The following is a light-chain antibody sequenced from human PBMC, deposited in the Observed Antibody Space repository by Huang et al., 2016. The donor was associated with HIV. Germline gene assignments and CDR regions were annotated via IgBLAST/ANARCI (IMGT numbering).Light chain of an antibody. CDR1: PSVSSN. CDR2: GAS. J-gene: IGKJ1*01. V-gene: IGKV3-15*01. CDR3: QQYNNWPGT. Sequence: EIVMTQSPATLSVSPGERATLSCRASPSVSSNLAWYQQKPGQAPRLLIYGASTRATGSPARFSGGGSGTEFTLTISSLQSEDFAVYYCQQYNNWPGTFGQGTKVEIK.